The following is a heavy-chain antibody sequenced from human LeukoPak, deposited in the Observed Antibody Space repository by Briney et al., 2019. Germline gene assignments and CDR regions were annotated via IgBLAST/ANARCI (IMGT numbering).Heavy chain of an antibody. D-gene: IGHD1/OR15-1a*01. Sequence: GSLRLSCAASGFTFSNYAIHWVRQPPGKGLEWIGYIYYSGSTNYNPSLKSRVTISVDTSKNQFSLKLSSVTAADTAVYYCARHRATTTNFLDYWGQGTLVTVSS. V-gene: IGHV4-59*08. CDR1: GFTFSNYA. J-gene: IGHJ4*02. CDR2: IYYSGST. CDR3: ARHRATTTNFLDY.